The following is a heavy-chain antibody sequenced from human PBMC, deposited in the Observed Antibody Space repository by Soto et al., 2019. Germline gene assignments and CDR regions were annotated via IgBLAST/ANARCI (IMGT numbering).Heavy chain of an antibody. D-gene: IGHD2-2*01. V-gene: IGHV3-74*01. CDR1: GFTFSSYW. J-gene: IGHJ6*02. CDR3: ARGYCSTTRCDYSYAMDV. CDR2: INLAGGHI. Sequence: EVQLVESGGGLVQPGGSLRLSCAASGFTFSSYWMYWVRQAPGKGLVWVSRINLAGGHITYADAVKGRFTISRDNAKNPLYLQMNSLRAEDTAVYYCARGYCSTTRCDYSYAMDVCGQGATVTVSS.